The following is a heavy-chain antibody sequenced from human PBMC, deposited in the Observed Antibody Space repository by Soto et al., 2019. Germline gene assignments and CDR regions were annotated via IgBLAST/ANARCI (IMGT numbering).Heavy chain of an antibody. CDR3: ARTGANYVEDSWCDP. CDR1: GYTFTGYY. CDR2: INPNSGGT. V-gene: IGHV1-2*02. D-gene: IGHD3-16*01. J-gene: IGHJ5*02. Sequence: SVKVSCKASGYTFTGYYMHWVRQAPGQGLEWMGWINPNSGGTNYAQKFQGRVTMTRDTSISTAYMELSRLRSDDTAVYYCARTGANYVEDSWCDPWGQGTLVTVSS.